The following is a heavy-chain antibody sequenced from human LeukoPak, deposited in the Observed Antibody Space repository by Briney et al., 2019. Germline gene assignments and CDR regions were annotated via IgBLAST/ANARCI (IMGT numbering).Heavy chain of an antibody. CDR1: GFTFSSYA. D-gene: IGHD6-6*01. V-gene: IGHV3-30-3*01. Sequence: GGSLRLSCAASGFTFSSYAMHWVRQAPGKGLEWVAVISYDGSNKYYADSVKGRFTISRDNSKNSLYLQMNSLRAEDTAVYYCARGRDEYSSSGPTDYWGQGTLVTVSS. CDR3: ARGRDEYSSSGPTDY. J-gene: IGHJ4*02. CDR2: ISYDGSNK.